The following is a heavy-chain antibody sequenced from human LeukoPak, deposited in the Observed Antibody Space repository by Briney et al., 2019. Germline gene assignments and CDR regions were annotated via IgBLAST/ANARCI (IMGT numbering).Heavy chain of an antibody. J-gene: IGHJ4*02. Sequence: SEPLSLTCSVSGGSIRSYYWSWIRQPPGEGLEYIEYIHQRGSTNNNRSLESRVTISIDPAKNQFSLKLNSVTAADTALYYCAAHRYSSGWYLGYWGQGTLVTVSS. CDR3: AAHRYSSGWYLGY. V-gene: IGHV4-59*01. D-gene: IGHD6-19*01. CDR1: GGSIRSYY. CDR2: IHQRGST.